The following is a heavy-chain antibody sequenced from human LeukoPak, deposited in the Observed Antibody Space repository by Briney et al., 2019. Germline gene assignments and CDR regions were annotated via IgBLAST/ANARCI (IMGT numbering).Heavy chain of an antibody. Sequence: GESLKISCKGSGYSFTSFWIGWVRQMPGKGLEWMGIIYPGDSNTKYSPSFQGQVTISADKSISTAYLQWSSLKASDTAMYYCARPEQIVGAHYWGQGTLVTVSS. CDR2: IYPGDSNT. CDR3: ARPEQIVGAHY. CDR1: GYSFTSFW. D-gene: IGHD1-26*01. J-gene: IGHJ4*02. V-gene: IGHV5-51*01.